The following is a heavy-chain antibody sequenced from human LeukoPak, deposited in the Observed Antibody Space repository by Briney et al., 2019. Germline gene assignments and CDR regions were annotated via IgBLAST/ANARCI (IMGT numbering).Heavy chain of an antibody. D-gene: IGHD3-10*01. CDR3: ARGSGTYSYYYMDV. Sequence: PGGSLRLSCASSGFSFSDSYMTWIRQAPGKGLEWVSYISSSGSTIYYADSVKGRFTISRDNAKNSLYLQMNSLRAEDPAVYYCARGSGTYSYYYMDVWGKGPTVTVSS. J-gene: IGHJ6*03. CDR1: GFSFSDSY. CDR2: ISSSGSTI. V-gene: IGHV3-11*01.